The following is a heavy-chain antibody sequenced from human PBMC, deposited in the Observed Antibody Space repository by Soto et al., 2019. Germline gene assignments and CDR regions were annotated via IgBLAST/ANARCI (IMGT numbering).Heavy chain of an antibody. J-gene: IGHJ6*02. V-gene: IGHV1-24*01. Sequence: ASVKVSCKVSGYTLTELSMHWVRQAPGKGLEWMGGFDPEDGETIYAQKFQGRVTMTEDTSTDTAYMELSSLRSEDTAVYYCATDHIAVETCYYYYYGMDVWGQGTTVTVSS. CDR2: FDPEDGET. CDR3: ATDHIAVETCYYYYYGMDV. CDR1: GYTLTELS. D-gene: IGHD6-19*01.